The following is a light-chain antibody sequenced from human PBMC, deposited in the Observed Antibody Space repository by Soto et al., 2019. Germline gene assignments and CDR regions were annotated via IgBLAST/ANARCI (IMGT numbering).Light chain of an antibody. V-gene: IGLV2-14*03. CDR3: SSYTSTSSVV. Sequence: QSALTQPASVSGSPGQSITISCTGTSSDVGGYNYVSWYQQHPGKAPKLMIYDVSYRPSGVSNRFSGSKSGNTASLTISGLRAEDEADYYCSSYTSTSSVVFGGGTKVTVL. CDR2: DVS. J-gene: IGLJ2*01. CDR1: SSDVGGYNY.